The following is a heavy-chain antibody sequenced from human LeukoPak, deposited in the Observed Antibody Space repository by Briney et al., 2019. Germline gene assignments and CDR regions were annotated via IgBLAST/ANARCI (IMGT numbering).Heavy chain of an antibody. D-gene: IGHD1-26*01. Sequence: ASVKVSCKASGYTFTGYYMHWVRQATGQGLEWMGWMNPNSGNTGYAQKFQGRVTMTRNTSISTAYMELSSLRSEDTAVYYCARVDESGPGYYGMDVWGQGTTVTVSS. CDR2: MNPNSGNT. V-gene: IGHV1-8*02. CDR1: GYTFTGYY. CDR3: ARVDESGPGYYGMDV. J-gene: IGHJ6*02.